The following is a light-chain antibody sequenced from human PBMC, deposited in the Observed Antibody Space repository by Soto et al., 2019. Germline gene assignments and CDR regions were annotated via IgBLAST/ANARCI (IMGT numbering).Light chain of an antibody. CDR2: NNT. CDR3: QSFDTALTGPI. V-gene: IGLV1-40*01. CDR1: NSNIGAHYE. Sequence: QSVLTQPPSVSAAPGQRVTISCNGSNSNIGAHYEVHWYQQFPGTAPKLLISNNTNRPSGVPDRFSGSRSGTSASLAITGLQSEDEADYYCQSFDTALTGPILGIGTKLTV. J-gene: IGLJ2*01.